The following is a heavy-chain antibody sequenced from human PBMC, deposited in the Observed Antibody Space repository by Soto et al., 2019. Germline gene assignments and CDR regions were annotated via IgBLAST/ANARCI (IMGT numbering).Heavy chain of an antibody. D-gene: IGHD4-17*01. Sequence: ASVNVSCKSSGYTFTSYYIHWVRQAPGQGLECMGIINPSCGSTIYAQKFQGRVTMTRDTSTSTVYMELSSLRSEDTAVYYGARDDYGDSWGQGNLVTVS. CDR1: GYTFTSYY. J-gene: IGHJ5*01. CDR3: ARDDYGDS. V-gene: IGHV1-46*01. CDR2: INPSCGST.